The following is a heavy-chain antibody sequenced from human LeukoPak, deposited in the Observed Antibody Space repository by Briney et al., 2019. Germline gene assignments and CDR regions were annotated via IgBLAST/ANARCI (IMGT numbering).Heavy chain of an antibody. J-gene: IGHJ5*02. CDR3: ARGGGLRENWFDP. D-gene: IGHD4-17*01. CDR2: INPNSGGT. V-gene: IGHV1-2*02. CDR1: GYTFTGYY. Sequence: ASVKVSCKASGYTFTGYYMHWVRQAPGQGLEWMGWINPNSGGTNYAQKFQGRVTMTRDTSISTAYMELSRLRSDDTDVYYGARGGGLRENWFDPWGQGTLVTVSS.